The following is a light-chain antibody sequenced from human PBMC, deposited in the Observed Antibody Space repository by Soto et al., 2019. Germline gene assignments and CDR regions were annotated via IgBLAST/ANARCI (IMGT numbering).Light chain of an antibody. CDR1: SGHSSYI. Sequence: QPVLTQSSSASASLGSSVKLTCTLSSGHSSYIIAWHQQQPRKAPRYLMKLDGSGSYNKGSEVPDRFSGSSSGADRYLTISNLQFEDEADYYCETWDFNTRVFGGGTKLTVL. CDR2: LDGSGSY. V-gene: IGLV4-60*02. CDR3: ETWDFNTRV. J-gene: IGLJ3*02.